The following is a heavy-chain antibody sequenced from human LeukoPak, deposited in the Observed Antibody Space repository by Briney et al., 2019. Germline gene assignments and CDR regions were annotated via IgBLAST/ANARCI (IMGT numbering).Heavy chain of an antibody. D-gene: IGHD3-22*01. CDR3: ARDSSGPGVDY. J-gene: IGHJ4*02. V-gene: IGHV4-30-4*08. CDR1: GGSISSGDYY. CDR2: IYYSGST. Sequence: PSETLSLTCTVSGGSISSGDYYWSWIRQPPGKGLEWIGYIYYSGSTYYTPSLKSRVTISVDTSKNQFSLKLSSVTAADTAVYYCARDSSGPGVDYWGQGTLVTVSS.